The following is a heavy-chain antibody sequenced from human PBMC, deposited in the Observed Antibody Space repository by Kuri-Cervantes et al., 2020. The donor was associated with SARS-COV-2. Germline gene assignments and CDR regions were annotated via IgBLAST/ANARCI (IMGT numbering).Heavy chain of an antibody. CDR1: GGSISSGSYY. CDR2: IYHSGST. D-gene: IGHD4-11*01. CDR3: AREDYSNYYYYYMDV. Sequence: SETLSLTCTVSGGSISSGSYYWGRIRQPPGKGLEWIGSIYHSGSTHYNPPLKSRVTIFVDTSNNHFSLRLNSVSAADTAVYYCAREDYSNYYYYYMDVWGKGTTVTVSS. V-gene: IGHV4-39*02. J-gene: IGHJ6*03.